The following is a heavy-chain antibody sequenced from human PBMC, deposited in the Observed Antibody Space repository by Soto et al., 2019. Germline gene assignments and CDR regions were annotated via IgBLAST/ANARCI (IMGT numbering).Heavy chain of an antibody. CDR1: GVTFSDYA. J-gene: IGHJ6*02. V-gene: IGHV3-30-3*01. D-gene: IGHD3-10*01. Sequence: QVHLVESGGGVVHPGRSLRLSCAASGVTFSDYAIHWVRQARGKGLEWVAVISFDGSNKYFAVSVQGRFTISRDNSKDTLYLQMHSLRAENTALYYCARASFITMVRGGHFYFYGMDVWGQGTTVIVSS. CDR3: ARASFITMVRGGHFYFYGMDV. CDR2: ISFDGSNK.